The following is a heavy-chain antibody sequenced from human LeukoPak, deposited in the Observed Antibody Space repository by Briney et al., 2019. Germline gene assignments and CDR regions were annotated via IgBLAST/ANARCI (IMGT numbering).Heavy chain of an antibody. CDR2: IIPIFGTA. V-gene: IGHV1-69*13. D-gene: IGHD3-22*01. CDR3: ARREYYYDSSGYQD. CDR1: GGTFSSYA. J-gene: IGHJ4*02. Sequence: SVMVSCKASGGTFSSYAISWVQQAPGQGLEWMGGIIPIFGTANYAQKFQGRVTITADESTSTAYMELSSLRSEDTAVYYCARREYYYDSSGYQDWGQGTLVTVSS.